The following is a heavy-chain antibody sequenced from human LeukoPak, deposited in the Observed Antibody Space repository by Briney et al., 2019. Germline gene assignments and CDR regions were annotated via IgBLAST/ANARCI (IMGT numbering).Heavy chain of an antibody. D-gene: IGHD3-22*01. CDR3: AREGGGGFYNTSGYYYSYYFDY. CDR2: ISSSGSTI. Sequence: GGSLRLSCAASGFTFSSYEMNWVRQAPGKGLEWVSYISSSGSTIYYADSVKGRFTISRDNAKNSLYLQMNSLRAEDTAVYYCAREGGGGFYNTSGYYYSYYFDYWGQGTLVTVSS. V-gene: IGHV3-48*03. J-gene: IGHJ4*02. CDR1: GFTFSSYE.